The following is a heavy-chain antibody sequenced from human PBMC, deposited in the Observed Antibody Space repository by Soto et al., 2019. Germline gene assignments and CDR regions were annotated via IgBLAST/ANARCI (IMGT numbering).Heavy chain of an antibody. V-gene: IGHV3-30*03. CDR3: ATLDDY. J-gene: IGHJ4*02. CDR1: GFTFSSYS. CDR2: ISDDSTHK. Sequence: GGSLRLSCAASGFTFSSYSMNWVRQSPGKGLEWVAAISDDSTHKYNADSLKGRLTISRDNSKNTLYLQMNSLRAEDTAVYYCATLDDYWGQGTLVTVSS.